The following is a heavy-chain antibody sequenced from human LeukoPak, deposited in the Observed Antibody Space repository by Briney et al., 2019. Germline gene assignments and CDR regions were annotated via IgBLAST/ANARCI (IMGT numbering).Heavy chain of an antibody. CDR2: IYNRGSNT. CDR1: GVSISRYY. V-gene: IGHV4-59*01. Sequence: SETLSLTCTVSGVSISRYYWRWLRQPPGKGLEWIGYIYNRGSNTNYNPSLKSRVTISVDTSKNQFSLKLRSETAADTDVYNCARDHPGIAVAGDAFDIWGQGTMVTVSS. CDR3: ARDHPGIAVAGDAFDI. D-gene: IGHD6-19*01. J-gene: IGHJ3*02.